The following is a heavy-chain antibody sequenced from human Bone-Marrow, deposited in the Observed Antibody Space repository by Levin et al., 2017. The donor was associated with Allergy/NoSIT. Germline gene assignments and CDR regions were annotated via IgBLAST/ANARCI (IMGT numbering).Heavy chain of an antibody. CDR1: GFIFSDYY. CDR2: ISINGNNI. CDR3: VRMSIVVLTEAVY. Sequence: GESLKIPCEASGFIFSDYYMTWIRQAPGKGLEWLSYISINGNNIYYADSVKGRFTISRDNAQNSVFLEMNNLSVEDTAIYYCVRMSIVVLTEAVYWGQGVLVTVSS. D-gene: IGHD2-21*02. V-gene: IGHV3-11*01. J-gene: IGHJ4*02.